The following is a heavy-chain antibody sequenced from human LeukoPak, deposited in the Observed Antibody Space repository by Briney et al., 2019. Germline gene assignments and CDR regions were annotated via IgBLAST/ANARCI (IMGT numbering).Heavy chain of an antibody. Sequence: GRSLRLSCAASGFTFSSYGMHWVRQAPGKGLEWVAVISYDGSNKYYADSVKGRFTISRDNSKNTLYLQMDSLRAEDTALYYCAKDSPHYSGTPDSLDYWGQGTLVTVSS. D-gene: IGHD1-26*01. V-gene: IGHV3-30*18. CDR2: ISYDGSNK. CDR1: GFTFSSYG. J-gene: IGHJ4*02. CDR3: AKDSPHYSGTPDSLDY.